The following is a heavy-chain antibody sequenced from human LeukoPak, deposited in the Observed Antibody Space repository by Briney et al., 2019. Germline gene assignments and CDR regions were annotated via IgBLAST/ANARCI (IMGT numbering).Heavy chain of an antibody. CDR1: GFTFDDHA. D-gene: IGHD2-2*01. CDR3: AKGAVVVPDTGAYFDY. CDR2: LSWNSGSI. J-gene: IGHJ4*02. V-gene: IGHV3-9*01. Sequence: GGSLRLSCAASGFTFDDHAMHWVRQAPGKGLEWVSGLSWNSGSIDYADSVKGRFTISRDNAKNSLYLQMNSLRAEDTALYYCAKGAVVVPDTGAYFDYWGQGTLVTVSS.